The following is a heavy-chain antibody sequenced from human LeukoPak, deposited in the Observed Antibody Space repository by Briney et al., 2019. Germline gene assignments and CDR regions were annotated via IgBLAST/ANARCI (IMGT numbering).Heavy chain of an antibody. CDR3: AKDIRQQLSRGFDY. D-gene: IGHD6-13*01. V-gene: IGHV3-9*03. J-gene: IGHJ4*02. Sequence: QPGRSLRLSCAASGFTFDNYAMNWVRQAPGKGLEWVSGISWNSGSIGYADSVKGRFTISRDNAKNSLYLQMNSLRAEDMALYYCAKDIRQQLSRGFDYWGQGTLVTVSS. CDR1: GFTFDNYA. CDR2: ISWNSGSI.